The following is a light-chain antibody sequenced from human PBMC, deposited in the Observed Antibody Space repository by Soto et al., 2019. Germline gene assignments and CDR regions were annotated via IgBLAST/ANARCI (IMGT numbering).Light chain of an antibody. CDR1: SNDVGGYNY. CDR3: CSYAGSSTWV. J-gene: IGLJ3*02. CDR2: DFN. Sequence: QSVLTPPRSVSGSPGQSVTISCTGTSNDVGGYNYVSWYQQHPGKAPKLLISDFNKRPSGVPDRFSGSKFGNTASLITSGLQAEDEADYYCCSYAGSSTWVFGGGTKLTVL. V-gene: IGLV2-11*01.